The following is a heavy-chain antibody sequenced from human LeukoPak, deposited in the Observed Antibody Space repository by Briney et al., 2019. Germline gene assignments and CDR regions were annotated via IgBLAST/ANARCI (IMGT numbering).Heavy chain of an antibody. V-gene: IGHV3-30*18. CDR1: EFTFRSDG. J-gene: IGHJ4*02. CDR3: AKDRSTTWSFDY. Sequence: GGSLRLSCSASEFTFRSDGMHWVRQAPGKGLXXXXFISNDGSRKYYEDSVKGRFTVSRDNSKNTVYLQMNSLRGEDTAVYYCAKDRSTTWSFDYWGQGTLVTVSS. CDR2: ISNDGSRK. D-gene: IGHD6-13*01.